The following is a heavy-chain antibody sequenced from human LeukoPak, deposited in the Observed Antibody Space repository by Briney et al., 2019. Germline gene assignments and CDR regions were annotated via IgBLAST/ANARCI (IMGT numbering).Heavy chain of an antibody. CDR2: IIPILGIA. V-gene: IGHV1-69*10. D-gene: IGHD2-15*01. CDR1: GGTFSSYT. J-gene: IGHJ6*02. CDR3: ARDRDCSGGSCYEYSYYYYGMDV. Sequence: EASVKVSFKASGGTFSSYTISWVRQAPGQGLEWMGRIIPILGIANYAHKFQGRVTITADKSTSTAYMELSSLRSEDTAVYYCARDRDCSGGSCYEYSYYYYGMDVWGQGTTVTVSS.